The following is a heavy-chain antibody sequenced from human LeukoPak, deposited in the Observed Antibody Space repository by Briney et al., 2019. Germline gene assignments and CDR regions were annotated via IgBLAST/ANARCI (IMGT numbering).Heavy chain of an antibody. D-gene: IGHD4-23*01. CDR1: GFTFNSYG. J-gene: IGHJ6*02. V-gene: IGHV3-30*18. CDR2: ISSEGSNK. CDR3: AKDLSPLRVITPYYYYGMDV. Sequence: PGGSLRLSCAASGFTFNSYGVHWVRQAPGKGLEWVALISSEGSNKYYADSVKGRFTVSRDNSKNTLYLQMNSLRAEDTAVYYCAKDLSPLRVITPYYYYGMDVWGQGTTVTVSS.